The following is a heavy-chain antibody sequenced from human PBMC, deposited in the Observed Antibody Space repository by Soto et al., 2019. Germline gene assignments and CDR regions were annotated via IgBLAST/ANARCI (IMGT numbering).Heavy chain of an antibody. D-gene: IGHD3-22*01. V-gene: IGHV3-23*01. CDR3: TKDQVEGYYDTGGSQGS. J-gene: IGHJ5*02. CDR2: ISGSGSGT. CDR1: GFTFSSYA. Sequence: GGSLRLSCAASGFTFSSYAMSWVRQAPGKGLDWVSTISGSGSGTYYADSVKGRFTISRDNSKNTLYLQMDRLRAEDTAVYFCTKDQVEGYYDTGGSQGSWGQGTLVTVSS.